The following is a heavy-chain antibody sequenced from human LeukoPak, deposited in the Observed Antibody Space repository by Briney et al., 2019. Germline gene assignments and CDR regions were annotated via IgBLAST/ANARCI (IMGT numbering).Heavy chain of an antibody. V-gene: IGHV1-2*02. CDR2: INPNSGGT. CDR3: ARDINDGSGCYIDY. D-gene: IGHD3-22*01. CDR1: GYTFTGYY. J-gene: IGHJ4*02. Sequence: ASVKVSCKASGYTFTGYYMHWVRQAPGQGLEWMGWINPNSGGTNYAQKFQGRVTMTRDTSISTAYMELSRLRSDDTAVYYCARDINDGSGCYIDYWGQGTLVTVSS.